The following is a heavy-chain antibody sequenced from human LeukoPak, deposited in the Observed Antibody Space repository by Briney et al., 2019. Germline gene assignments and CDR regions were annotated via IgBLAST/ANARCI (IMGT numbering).Heavy chain of an antibody. Sequence: GGSLRLSCAASGFTFSSYGMSWVRQAPGKGLEWVSSISNSGGGTYYADSVKGRFTISRDISKNPLYLQMNSLRAEDTAVYYCARGTSGDYWGQGTLVTVSS. CDR2: ISNSGGGT. D-gene: IGHD3-10*01. J-gene: IGHJ4*02. V-gene: IGHV3-23*01. CDR3: ARGTSGDY. CDR1: GFTFSSYG.